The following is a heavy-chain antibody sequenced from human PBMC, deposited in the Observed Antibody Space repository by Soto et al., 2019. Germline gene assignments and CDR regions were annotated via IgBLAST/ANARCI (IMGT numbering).Heavy chain of an antibody. J-gene: IGHJ4*02. CDR2: IIPIFGTA. V-gene: IGHV1-69*13. Sequence: AASVKVSCKASGGTFSSYAISWVRQAPGQGLEWMGGIIPIFGTANYAQKFQGRVTITADESTSTAYMELSSLRSEDTAVYYCATPSPGYYYDSSGQFDYWGQGTLVTVSS. CDR3: ATPSPGYYYDSSGQFDY. CDR1: GGTFSSYA. D-gene: IGHD3-22*01.